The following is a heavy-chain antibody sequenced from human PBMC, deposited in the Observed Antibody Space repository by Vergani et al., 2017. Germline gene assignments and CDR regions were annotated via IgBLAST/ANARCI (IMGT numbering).Heavy chain of an antibody. V-gene: IGHV3-11*05. CDR1: GFTFSDYY. D-gene: IGHD3-9*01. CDR2: ISSSSSYT. CDR3: ARVLDWPLGGYYGMDV. Sequence: QVQLVESGGGLVKPGGSLRLSCAASGFTFSDYYMSWIRQAPGKGLEWVSYISSSSSYTNYADSVKGRFTISRDNAKNSLYLQMNSLRAEDTAVYYCARVLDWPLGGYYGMDVWGQGTTVTVAS. J-gene: IGHJ6*02.